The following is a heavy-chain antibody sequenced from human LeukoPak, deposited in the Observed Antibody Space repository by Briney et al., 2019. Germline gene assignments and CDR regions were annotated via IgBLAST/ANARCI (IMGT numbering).Heavy chain of an antibody. V-gene: IGHV1-2*02. CDR3: ARDRRRDLVFDY. J-gene: IGHJ4*02. Sequence: GASVKVSCKASAFTFTGYYIHWVRQARGQGLEWMGWIDPNSGGTNYAQKFQGRVTLSRDTSINTAYMELSRLRSDDTAVYYCARDRRRDLVFDYWGQGTLVTVSS. CDR1: AFTFTGYY. CDR2: IDPNSGGT.